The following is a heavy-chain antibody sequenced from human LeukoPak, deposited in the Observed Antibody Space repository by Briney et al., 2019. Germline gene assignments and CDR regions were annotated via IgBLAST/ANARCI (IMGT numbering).Heavy chain of an antibody. CDR3: ARDLATKTVFFDY. V-gene: IGHV1-69*05. D-gene: IGHD5-12*01. CDR1: GGTFSSYA. Sequence: GASVTVSCKASGGTFSSYAISWVRQAPGQGLEWMGRVIPIFGTANYAQKLQGRVTMTTDTSTSTAYMELRSLRSDDTAVYYCARDLATKTVFFDYWGQGTLVTVPS. J-gene: IGHJ4*02. CDR2: VIPIFGTA.